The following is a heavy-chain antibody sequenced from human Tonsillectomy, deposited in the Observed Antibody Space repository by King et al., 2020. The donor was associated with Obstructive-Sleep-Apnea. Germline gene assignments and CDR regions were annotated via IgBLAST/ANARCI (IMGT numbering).Heavy chain of an antibody. CDR2: ISSSSSYT. Sequence: VQLVESGGGLVKPGGSLRLSCAASGFTFSDYYMSWIRQAPGRGLEWVSYISSSSSYTNYADSVKGRFTISRDNAKNSLYLQMNSLRAEDTAVDYCASSGFYCSGGSCYSTFFDYWGQGTLVTVSS. D-gene: IGHD2-15*01. CDR3: ASSGFYCSGGSCYSTFFDY. V-gene: IGHV3-11*06. CDR1: GFTFSDYY. J-gene: IGHJ4*02.